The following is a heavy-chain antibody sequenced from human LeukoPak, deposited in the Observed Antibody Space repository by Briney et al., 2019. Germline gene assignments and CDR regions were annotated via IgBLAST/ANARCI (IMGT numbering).Heavy chain of an antibody. J-gene: IGHJ4*02. CDR1: GGSISSYY. V-gene: IGHV4-59*01. Sequence: SETLSLTCTVSGGSISSYYWSWIRQPPGKGLEWIGYIYYSGSTNYNPSLKSRVTISVDTSKNQFSLKLSSVTAADTAVYYCARFGYSSLSHFDYWGQGTLVTVSS. CDR2: IYYSGST. D-gene: IGHD6-13*01. CDR3: ARFGYSSLSHFDY.